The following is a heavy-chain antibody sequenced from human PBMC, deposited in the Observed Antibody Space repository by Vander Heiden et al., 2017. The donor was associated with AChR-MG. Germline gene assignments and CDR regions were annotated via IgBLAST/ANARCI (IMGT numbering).Heavy chain of an antibody. Sequence: QVQLLDSGGGVGPPGRSLRPSCAASGVTFSSYAMHWVRQAPGKGLEWVAVISYDGSNKYYADSVKGRFTISRDNSKNTLYLQMNSLRAEDTAVYYCARELKWSCSGGSCFEVSGAFDIWGQGTMVTVSS. CDR1: GVTFSSYA. CDR2: ISYDGSNK. D-gene: IGHD2-15*01. J-gene: IGHJ3*02. V-gene: IGHV3-30-3*01. CDR3: ARELKWSCSGGSCFEVSGAFDI.